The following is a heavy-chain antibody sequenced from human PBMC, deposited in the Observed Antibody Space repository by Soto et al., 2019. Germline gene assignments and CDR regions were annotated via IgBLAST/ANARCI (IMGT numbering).Heavy chain of an antibody. J-gene: IGHJ4*02. V-gene: IGHV3-23*01. Sequence: EVQLLESGGGLVQPGGSLRLSCAASGFTFSSNAMSWVRQAPGKGLEWVSGISGSGGSTYYADSVKGRFTISRDKSKNTLYLQMNSLRAEDTAVYYCAKDHDSSGPFDYWGQGTLVTVSS. CDR3: AKDHDSSGPFDY. D-gene: IGHD3-22*01. CDR2: ISGSGGST. CDR1: GFTFSSNA.